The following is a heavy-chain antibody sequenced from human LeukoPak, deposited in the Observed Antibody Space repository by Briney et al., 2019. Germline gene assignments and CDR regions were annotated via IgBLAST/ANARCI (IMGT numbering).Heavy chain of an antibody. Sequence: GGSLRLSCAASGVTVGTNSMSWARQSPGKGLEWVSVIYSGGSTYNADSVNGRFTVSRDNSRNTLFLQMNNLRAEDTALYFCASAREYCGSAECYEYFQHWGQGTLVIVSS. CDR2: IYSGGST. CDR3: ASAREYCGSAECYEYFQH. V-gene: IGHV3-53*01. D-gene: IGHD2-21*01. J-gene: IGHJ1*01. CDR1: GVTVGTNS.